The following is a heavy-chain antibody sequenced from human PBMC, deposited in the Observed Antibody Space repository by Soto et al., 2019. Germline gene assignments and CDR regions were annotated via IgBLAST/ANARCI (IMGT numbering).Heavy chain of an antibody. CDR2: IIPMFGTA. CDR3: ASGLERLDP. J-gene: IGHJ5*02. CDR1: RGTFNTYA. Sequence: QVQLVQSGAEVKKPGSSVKVSCKASRGTFNTYAISCVRQAPGQGLEWMGGIIPMFGTANYAQKFQGRVTITADESTSTAYMELSSLRSDDTAVYYCASGLERLDPWGQGTLVTVSS. V-gene: IGHV1-69*12. D-gene: IGHD1-1*01.